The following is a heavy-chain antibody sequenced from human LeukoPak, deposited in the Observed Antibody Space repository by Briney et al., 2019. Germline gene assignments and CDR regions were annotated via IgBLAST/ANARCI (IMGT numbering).Heavy chain of an antibody. CDR1: GFTFSSYW. CDR3: ACLTVTTFPIDY. CDR2: INSDGSST. Sequence: GGSLRLSCAASGFTFSSYWVHWGRQAPGKGLVWVSRINSDGSSTSYADSVKGRFTISRDNAKNTLYLQMNSLRAEDTAVYYCACLTVTTFPIDYWGQGTLVTVSS. D-gene: IGHD4-17*01. J-gene: IGHJ4*02. V-gene: IGHV3-74*01.